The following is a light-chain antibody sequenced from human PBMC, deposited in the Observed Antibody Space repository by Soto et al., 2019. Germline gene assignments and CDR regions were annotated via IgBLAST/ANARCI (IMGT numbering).Light chain of an antibody. Sequence: DIVMTQSPATLSVSPGERATLSCRASQSVSSNLAWYQQKPGQAPRLLIYGASTRATGIPARFSGSGSGTEFTLTISSLQSEDFAIYYCQQYNNWPGTFGPGTRLEIK. J-gene: IGKJ5*01. CDR2: GAS. CDR1: QSVSSN. CDR3: QQYNNWPGT. V-gene: IGKV3-15*01.